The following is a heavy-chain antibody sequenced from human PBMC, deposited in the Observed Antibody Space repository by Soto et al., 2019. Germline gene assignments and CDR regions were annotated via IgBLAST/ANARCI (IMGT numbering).Heavy chain of an antibody. Sequence: GGSLRLSCVASGFIFNSYSLNWVRQAPGKGLEWVSSISGSSTYVYYADSVKGRFTISRDNAKNSLYLQMNSLRAEDAAVYYCCRGSSSDFAYWGQGTLVTVSS. V-gene: IGHV3-21*01. CDR3: CRGSSSDFAY. CDR1: GFIFNSYS. CDR2: ISGSSTYV. D-gene: IGHD6-13*01. J-gene: IGHJ4*02.